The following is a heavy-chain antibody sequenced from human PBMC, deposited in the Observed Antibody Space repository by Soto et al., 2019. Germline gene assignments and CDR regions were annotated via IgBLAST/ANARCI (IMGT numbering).Heavy chain of an antibody. CDR2: MNPNSGNT. CDR1: GYTFTSYD. J-gene: IGHJ4*02. Sequence: QVQLVQSGAEVKKPGASVKVSCKASGYTFTSYDINWVRQATGQGLEWMGWMNPNSGNTGYAQKFQGRVTMTRNTSISTAYMEQSSLRSEDPAVYYCAGVKLATTVNFDYWGQGTLVTVSS. D-gene: IGHD4-17*01. CDR3: AGVKLATTVNFDY. V-gene: IGHV1-8*01.